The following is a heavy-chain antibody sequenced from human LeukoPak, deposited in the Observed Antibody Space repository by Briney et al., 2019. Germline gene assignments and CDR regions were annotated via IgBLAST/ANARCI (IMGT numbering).Heavy chain of an antibody. Sequence: ASVKVSCKASGYTFTSYYMHWVRPAPGQGLEGMGVSNPSGVGTNYAQKFQGRVTMTRDTSTTTVYMELSSLRSEDTAVYYCAREESGGYFDYWGQGTLVTVSS. CDR3: AREESGGYFDY. V-gene: IGHV1-46*01. CDR2: SNPSGVGT. CDR1: GYTFTSYY. J-gene: IGHJ4*02. D-gene: IGHD2-8*02.